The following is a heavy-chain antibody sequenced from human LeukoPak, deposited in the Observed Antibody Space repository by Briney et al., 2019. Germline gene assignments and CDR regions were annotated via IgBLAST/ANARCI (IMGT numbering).Heavy chain of an antibody. CDR3: ARRRTYYYGSGNPFDY. V-gene: IGHV4-34*01. CDR1: GGSFSGYY. Sequence: PETLSLTCAVYGGSFSGYYWSWIRQPPGKGLEWIGEINHSGSTNYNPSLKSRVTISVDTSKNQFSLKLSSVTAADTAVYYCARRRTYYYGSGNPFDYWGQGTLVTVSS. CDR2: INHSGST. J-gene: IGHJ4*02. D-gene: IGHD3-10*01.